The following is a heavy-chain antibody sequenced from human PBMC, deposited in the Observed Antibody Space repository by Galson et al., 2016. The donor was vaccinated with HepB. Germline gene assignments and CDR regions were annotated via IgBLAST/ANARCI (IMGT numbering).Heavy chain of an antibody. CDR3: AIVGGSTYGLRSDPLDI. J-gene: IGHJ3*02. D-gene: IGHD1-26*01. Sequence: SLRLSCATPGFTVTHDYMTWVRQAPGKGLEWVSLIYAAGNTYYADSAKGRFTISRDISKSTLFLQMNSLRAEDTAVYYCAIVGGSTYGLRSDPLDIWGQGTMVTVSS. CDR1: GFTVTHDY. CDR2: IYAAGNT. V-gene: IGHV3-53*01.